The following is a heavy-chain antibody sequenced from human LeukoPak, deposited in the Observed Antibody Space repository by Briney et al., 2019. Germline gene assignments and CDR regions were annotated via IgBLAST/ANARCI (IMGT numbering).Heavy chain of an antibody. CDR2: IYTSGST. D-gene: IGHD6-13*01. V-gene: IGHV4-38-2*01. J-gene: IGHJ4*02. Sequence: SETLSLTCAVSGYSIRSGYYWGWIRQAPGKGLEWIGRIYTSGSTNYNPSLKSRVTMSVDTSKNQFSLKLSSVTAADTAVYYCARGPDSSSFDYWGQGTLVTVSS. CDR3: ARGPDSSSFDY. CDR1: GYSIRSGYY.